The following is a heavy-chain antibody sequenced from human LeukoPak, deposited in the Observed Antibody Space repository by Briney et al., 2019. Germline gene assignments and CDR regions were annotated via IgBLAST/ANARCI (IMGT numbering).Heavy chain of an antibody. CDR1: GGSISSYY. Sequence: SETLSLTCTVAGGSISSYYWSWIRRPPGKELEWIGYIYYSGSTNYNPSLKSRVTISVGTSKNQFSLKLSSVTAADTAVYYCARVEGATGGYYYYMDVWGKGTTVTVSS. CDR2: IYYSGST. J-gene: IGHJ6*03. D-gene: IGHD1-26*01. V-gene: IGHV4-59*01. CDR3: ARVEGATGGYYYYMDV.